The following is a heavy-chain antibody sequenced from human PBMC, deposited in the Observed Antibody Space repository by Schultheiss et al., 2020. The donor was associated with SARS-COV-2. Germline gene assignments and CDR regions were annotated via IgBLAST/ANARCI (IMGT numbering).Heavy chain of an antibody. D-gene: IGHD6-13*01. CDR1: GFTVSSNY. J-gene: IGHJ4*02. Sequence: GGSLRLSCAASGFTVSSNYMSWVRQAPGKGLEWVSVIYSCGSTYYADSVKGRFTISRDNSKNALSLQMNSLRAEDTAVYYCAKDQMASSWYGVDYWGQGTLVTVSS. CDR2: IYSCGST. CDR3: AKDQMASSWYGVDY. V-gene: IGHV3-66*03.